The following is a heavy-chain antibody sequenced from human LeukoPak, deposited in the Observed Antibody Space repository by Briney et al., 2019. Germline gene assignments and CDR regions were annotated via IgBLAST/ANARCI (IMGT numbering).Heavy chain of an antibody. CDR3: ARLNHGAFDI. V-gene: IGHV4-39*07. CDR2: IYYSGST. D-gene: IGHD1-14*01. J-gene: IGHJ3*02. Sequence: SDTLSLTCTVSGGSISSSSYYWGWIRQPPGKGLEWIGSIYYSGSTYYNPSLKSRVTISVDTSKNQFSLKLSSVTAADTAVYYCARLNHGAFDIWGQGTMVTVSS. CDR1: GGSISSSSYY.